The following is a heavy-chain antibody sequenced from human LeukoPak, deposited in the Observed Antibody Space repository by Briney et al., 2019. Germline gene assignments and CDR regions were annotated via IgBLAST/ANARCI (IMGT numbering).Heavy chain of an antibody. J-gene: IGHJ4*02. CDR1: SGSISSGVYY. D-gene: IGHD5-24*01. Sequence: SETLSLTCPVSSGSISSGVYYWSWIRQHPGKGLEWIGYIYYSGSTYYNPSLKSRVAISVDTSKNQFSLKLSSVTAADTAVYYCARGVRWLQLSYFDYWGQGTLVTVSS. V-gene: IGHV4-31*03. CDR2: IYYSGST. CDR3: ARGVRWLQLSYFDY.